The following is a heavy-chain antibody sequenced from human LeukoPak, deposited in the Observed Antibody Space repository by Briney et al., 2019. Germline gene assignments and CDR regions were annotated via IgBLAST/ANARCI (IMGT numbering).Heavy chain of an antibody. J-gene: IGHJ5*02. CDR3: ARDQANFYPTVGWFDP. V-gene: IGHV4-59*12. CDR2: LYYSGST. D-gene: IGHD2/OR15-2a*01. Sequence: SETLSLTCTVSGGSTSSYYWSWIRQPPGKGLEWIGYLYYSGSTNYNPSLKSRVTISVDTSKNQFSLKLSSVTAADTAVYYCARDQANFYPTVGWFDPWGQGTLVTVSS. CDR1: GGSTSSYY.